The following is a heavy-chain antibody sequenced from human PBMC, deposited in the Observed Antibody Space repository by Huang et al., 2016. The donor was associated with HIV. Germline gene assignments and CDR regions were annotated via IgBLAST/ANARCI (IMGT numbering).Heavy chain of an antibody. D-gene: IGHD5-18*01. V-gene: IGHV4-59*11. CDR3: ASNTAMVTGGAFDI. CDR2: IYYSGST. Sequence: QVQLQESGPGLVKPSETLSLTCTVSGGSISSHYRSWIRQPPGKGLEWIGSIYYSGSTNYNPSLKSRVPISVDTSKNQFSLKLSAVTAADTAVYYCASNTAMVTGGAFDIWGQGTMVTVSS. CDR1: GGSISSHY. J-gene: IGHJ3*02.